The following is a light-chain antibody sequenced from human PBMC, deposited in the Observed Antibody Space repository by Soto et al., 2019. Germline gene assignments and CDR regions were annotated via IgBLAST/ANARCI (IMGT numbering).Light chain of an antibody. CDR2: EVT. CDR3: SSYAGRNNLV. CDR1: SSDVGGYNY. V-gene: IGLV2-8*01. J-gene: IGLJ3*02. Sequence: QSALTQPPSASGSPGQSVTISCTGTSSDVGGYNYVSWYQQHPGKAPKLMFYEVTKRPSGVPDRFSGSKSDNTASLTVSGLQAEDEADYYCSSYAGRNNLVFGGGTQLTVL.